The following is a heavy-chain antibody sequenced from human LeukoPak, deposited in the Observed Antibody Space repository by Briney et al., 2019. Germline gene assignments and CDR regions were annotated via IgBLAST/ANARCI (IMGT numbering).Heavy chain of an antibody. CDR1: GFTFSTYA. CDR2: ISNDATKK. CDR3: AKALVVTAIRNCFDH. Sequence: PGGSLRLSCAASGFTFSTYAMHWVRQAPGKGLEWVAVISNDATKKYYADSVKGRSTISRDNSENTLYLQMNSLRAEDTAVYYCAKALVVTAIRNCFDHWGQGTLVTVSS. J-gene: IGHJ4*02. V-gene: IGHV3-30*18. D-gene: IGHD2-21*02.